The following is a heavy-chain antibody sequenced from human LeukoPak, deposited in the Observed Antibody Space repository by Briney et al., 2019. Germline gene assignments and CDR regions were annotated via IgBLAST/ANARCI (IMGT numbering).Heavy chain of an antibody. Sequence: PSETLSLTCTVSGGSISSSSYYWGWIRQPPGTGLEWIGSIYYSGSTYYNPSLKSRVTISVDTSKNQFSLKLSSVTAADTAVYYCARDSGYSSSWYYYYYYMDVWGKGTTITVSS. D-gene: IGHD6-13*01. V-gene: IGHV4-39*07. CDR3: ARDSGYSSSWYYYYYYMDV. CDR2: IYYSGST. J-gene: IGHJ6*03. CDR1: GGSISSSSYY.